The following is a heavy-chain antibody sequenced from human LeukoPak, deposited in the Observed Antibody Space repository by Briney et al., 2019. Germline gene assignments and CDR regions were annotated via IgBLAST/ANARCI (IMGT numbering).Heavy chain of an antibody. D-gene: IGHD3-16*01. CDR3: AKDLGYDYVWGEGNFYDY. CDR1: GFTFSTSG. Sequence: PGGSLRLSCAASGFTFSTSGMHWVRQAPGKGLEWVDFIRYNGNNKYYADSVKGRFTISRDNSKNTLYLQMNSLRVEDTAVYYCAKDLGYDYVWGEGNFYDYWGQGTLVTVSS. J-gene: IGHJ4*02. CDR2: IRYNGNNK. V-gene: IGHV3-30*02.